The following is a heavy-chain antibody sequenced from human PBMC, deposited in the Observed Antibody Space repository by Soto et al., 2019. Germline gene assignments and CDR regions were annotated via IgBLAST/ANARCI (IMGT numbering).Heavy chain of an antibody. CDR2: ISSSSSTI. CDR1: GFTFSSYS. CDR3: ARILGYCSGGSCNIDY. Sequence: GESLKISCAASGFTFSSYSMNWVRQAPGKGLEWVSYISSSSSTIYYADSVKGRFTISRDNAKNSLYLQMNSLRAEDTAVYYCARILGYCSGGSCNIDYWGQGTLVTVSS. D-gene: IGHD2-15*01. J-gene: IGHJ4*02. V-gene: IGHV3-48*01.